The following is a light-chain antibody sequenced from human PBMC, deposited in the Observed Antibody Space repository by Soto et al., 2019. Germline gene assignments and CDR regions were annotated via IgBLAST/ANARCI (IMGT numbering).Light chain of an antibody. CDR2: EVS. V-gene: IGLV2-14*01. J-gene: IGLJ3*02. Sequence: SALTQPASVSGSPGQSITISCTGTSSDVGGYNYVSWYQQHPGKAPKLIIFEVSNRPSGVSNRFSGSKSGNTASLTISGLQAEDEADYYCSSYTSSSTLGVFGGGTQLTVL. CDR3: SSYTSSSTLGV. CDR1: SSDVGGYNY.